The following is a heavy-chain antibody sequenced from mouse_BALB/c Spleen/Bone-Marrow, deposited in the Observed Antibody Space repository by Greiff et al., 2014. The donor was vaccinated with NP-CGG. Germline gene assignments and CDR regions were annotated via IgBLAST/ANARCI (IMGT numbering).Heavy chain of an antibody. V-gene: IGHV4-1*02. CDR1: GFDFSGFW. CDR3: ARLGYHGGFAY. D-gene: IGHD2-2*01. CDR2: INPGSSTI. J-gene: IGHJ3*01. Sequence: EVQLQESGGGLVQPGGSLKLSCAASGFDFSGFWMGWVRQAPGKGLEWIGEINPGSSTINYTPSLKDRFIISRDNAKNTLYLQMSKVRSEDTALYYCARLGYHGGFAYWGQGTLVTVSS.